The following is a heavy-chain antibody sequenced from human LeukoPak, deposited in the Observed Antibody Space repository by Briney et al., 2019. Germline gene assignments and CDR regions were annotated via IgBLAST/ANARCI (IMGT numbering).Heavy chain of an antibody. V-gene: IGHV3-21*01. CDR1: GFTFSSYS. J-gene: IGHJ4*02. CDR2: ISSSSSYI. CDR3: ARGEYSYGRLDY. D-gene: IGHD5-18*01. Sequence: PGGSLRLSCAASGFTFSSYSMNWVRQAPGKGLEWVSSISSSSSYIYYADSVKGRFTISRDNAKNSLYLQMNSLRAEDTAVYYCARGEYSYGRLDYWGQGTLVTVSS.